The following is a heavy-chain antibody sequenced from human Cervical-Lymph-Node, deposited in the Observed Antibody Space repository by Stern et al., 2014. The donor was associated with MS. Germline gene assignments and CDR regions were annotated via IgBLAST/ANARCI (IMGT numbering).Heavy chain of an antibody. J-gene: IGHJ3*02. D-gene: IGHD3-16*02. V-gene: IGHV4-39*01. CDR3: ARHLRRGGAIDI. Sequence: QVQLQESGPRLVKPSETLSLTCSVSGDSMTSSSYYWGWIRQSPGMGLEWIGSFYFPGTTYFNPSVESRAPISVDTAKNQFSLRLNSGTATDTATYYCARHLRRGGAIDIWGQGTRVPVSS. CDR2: FYFPGTT. CDR1: GDSMTSSSYY.